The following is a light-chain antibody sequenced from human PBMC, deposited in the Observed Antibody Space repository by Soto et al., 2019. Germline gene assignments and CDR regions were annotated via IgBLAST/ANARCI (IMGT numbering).Light chain of an antibody. Sequence: EIVMTQSPATLSVSPGDRATLSCRASQSVNTNLAWFQQKPGQAPRLLIYGASTRATGVPARFSGSASGPEFNLTISSLQSEDFAVYYCQQCNNWPLTFGGGTRVEIK. CDR3: QQCNNWPLT. J-gene: IGKJ4*01. V-gene: IGKV3-15*01. CDR1: QSVNTN. CDR2: GAS.